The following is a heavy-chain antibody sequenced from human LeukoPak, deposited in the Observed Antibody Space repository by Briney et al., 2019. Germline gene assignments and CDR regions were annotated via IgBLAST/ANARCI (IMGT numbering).Heavy chain of an antibody. D-gene: IGHD5-24*01. CDR1: GGSFSGYY. V-gene: IGHV4-34*01. J-gene: IGHJ2*01. Sequence: SETLSPTCAVYGGSFSGYYWSWIRQPPGKGLEWIREINYSGSTNYNPSLESRVTISVDTSKNQFSLKLSSVTAADTAVYYCSRGRRDGYTGPWYFDLWGRGTLVTVSS. CDR3: SRGRRDGYTGPWYFDL. CDR2: INYSGST.